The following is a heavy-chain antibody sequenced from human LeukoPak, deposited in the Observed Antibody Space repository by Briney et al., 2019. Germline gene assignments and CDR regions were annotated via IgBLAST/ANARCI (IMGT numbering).Heavy chain of an antibody. J-gene: IGHJ4*02. CDR2: ISAYNGNT. D-gene: IGHD3-10*01. V-gene: IGHV1-18*01. CDR3: AREWFGELSKDY. CDR1: GYTFTSYA. Sequence: ASVKVSCKASGYTFTSYAMHWVRQAPGQGLEWMGWISAYNGNTNYAQKLQGRVTMTTDTSTSTAYMELRSLRSDDTAVYYCAREWFGELSKDYWGQGTLVTVSS.